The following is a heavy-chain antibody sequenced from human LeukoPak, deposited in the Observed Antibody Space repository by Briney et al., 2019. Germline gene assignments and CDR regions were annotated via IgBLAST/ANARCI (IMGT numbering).Heavy chain of an antibody. CDR3: ARDQVDYDIPDHFDY. Sequence: PSETLSLTCTVSGASISSGDYHWNWIRQPPGKGLEWIEFIHDSGSTYYNPSLKSRVSISRDMSKNQLSLMLSSVTAADTAVYYCARDQVDYDIPDHFDYWGKGTLVAVSS. D-gene: IGHD3-22*01. V-gene: IGHV4-30-4*01. CDR2: IHDSGST. CDR1: GASISSGDYH. J-gene: IGHJ4*02.